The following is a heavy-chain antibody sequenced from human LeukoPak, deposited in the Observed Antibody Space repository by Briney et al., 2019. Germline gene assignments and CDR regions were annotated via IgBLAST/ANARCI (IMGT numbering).Heavy chain of an antibody. CDR1: GGSISSSSYY. D-gene: IGHD3-22*01. Sequence: PSETLSLTCTVSGGSISSSSYYWDWIRQPPGKGLEWIGSFYYSGSTYYNPSLKSRVTISVDTSKNQFSLKLSSVTAADTAVYYCARLDFRQNYYDSSANYYGMDVWGQGTTVTVSS. J-gene: IGHJ6*02. CDR2: FYYSGST. CDR3: ARLDFRQNYYDSSANYYGMDV. V-gene: IGHV4-39*01.